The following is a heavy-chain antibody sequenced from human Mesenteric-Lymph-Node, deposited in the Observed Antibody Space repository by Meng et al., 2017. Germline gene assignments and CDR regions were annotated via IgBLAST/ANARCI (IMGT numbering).Heavy chain of an antibody. CDR1: GGTFSSYA. V-gene: IGHV1-2*06. D-gene: IGHD3-10*01. J-gene: IGHJ4*02. Sequence: ASVKVSCKASGGTFSSYAISWVRQAPGQGLEWMGRINPNSGGTNYAQKFQGRVTMTRDTSISTAYMELSRLRSDDTAVYYCARDNYYGSGSYSDYWGQGTLVTVSS. CDR2: INPNSGGT. CDR3: ARDNYYGSGSYSDY.